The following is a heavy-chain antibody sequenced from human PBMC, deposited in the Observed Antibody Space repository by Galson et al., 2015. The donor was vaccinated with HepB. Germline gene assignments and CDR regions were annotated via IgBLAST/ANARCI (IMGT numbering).Heavy chain of an antibody. CDR2: IKQDGSQK. Sequence: SLRLSCAASGFTFNRYWMSWVRQAPGKGLEWVANIKQDGSQKYYVDSVKGRFTVSRDNAKNSLYLQANSLRAEDTAVYYCARDLGNDVGVFDYWGQGTLVTVPS. D-gene: IGHD1-1*01. J-gene: IGHJ4*02. V-gene: IGHV3-7*05. CDR1: GFTFNRYW. CDR3: ARDLGNDVGVFDY.